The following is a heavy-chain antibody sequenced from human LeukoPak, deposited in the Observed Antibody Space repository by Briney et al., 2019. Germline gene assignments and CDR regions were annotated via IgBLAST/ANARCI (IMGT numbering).Heavy chain of an antibody. Sequence: GGSLRLSCVASGFTFYSYAMGWVRQSPGRGLECVSAISNYGHKTFYTDSVRGRFTISRDNSKNTVYLQMSSLRAEETGIYYCVRNAASDFYYYMGVWGRGTTLIVS. D-gene: IGHD6-25*01. V-gene: IGHV3-23*01. CDR3: VRNAASDFYYYMGV. J-gene: IGHJ6*03. CDR1: GFTFYSYA. CDR2: ISNYGHKT.